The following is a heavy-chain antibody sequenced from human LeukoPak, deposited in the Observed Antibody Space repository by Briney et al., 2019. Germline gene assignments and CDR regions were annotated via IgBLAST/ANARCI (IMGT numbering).Heavy chain of an antibody. CDR3: ARFRRSVGASSSWYEASYYYGMDV. J-gene: IGHJ6*02. Sequence: SETLSLTCTVSGGSISSYYWSWIRQPPGKGLEWIGYIYYSGSTNYNPSLKSRVTISVDTSKNQFSLKLSSVTAADTAVYYCARFRRSVGASSSWYEASYYYGMDVWGQGTTVTVSS. D-gene: IGHD6-13*01. V-gene: IGHV4-59*01. CDR2: IYYSGST. CDR1: GGSISSYY.